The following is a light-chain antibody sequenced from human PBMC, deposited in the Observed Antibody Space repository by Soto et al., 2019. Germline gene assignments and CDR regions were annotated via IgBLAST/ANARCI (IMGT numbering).Light chain of an antibody. CDR1: SSNIGAGFD. J-gene: IGLJ1*01. CDR2: GNS. CDR3: SSYTSSSTLYV. V-gene: IGLV1-40*01. Sequence: QAVVTQPPSVSGAPGQRVTISCTGSSSNIGAGFDVHWYHQIAGTAPKLLIYGNSNRPSGVPDRFSGSKSGTSASLAINGLQAEDEADYYCSSYTSSSTLYVFGTGTKVTVL.